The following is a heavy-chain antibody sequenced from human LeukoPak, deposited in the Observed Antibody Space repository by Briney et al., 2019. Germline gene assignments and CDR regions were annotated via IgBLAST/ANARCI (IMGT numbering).Heavy chain of an antibody. CDR3: ASRASGSSVEY. V-gene: IGHV4-39*01. CDR1: GGSISSSSYY. Sequence: PSETLSLTCTVSGGSISSSSYYWGWIRQPPGKGLEWIGGIYYSGSTYYNPSLKSRVTISVDTSKNQFSLKLSSVTAADTAVYYCASRASGSSVEYWGQGTLVTVSS. D-gene: IGHD3-10*01. CDR2: IYYSGST. J-gene: IGHJ4*02.